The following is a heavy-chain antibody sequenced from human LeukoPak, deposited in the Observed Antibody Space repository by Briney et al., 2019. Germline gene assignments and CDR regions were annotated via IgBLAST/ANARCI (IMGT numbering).Heavy chain of an antibody. J-gene: IGHJ4*02. CDR3: ARGSRYSSGWQGVY. CDR1: GGSFSGYY. V-gene: IGHV4-34*01. CDR2: INHSGST. D-gene: IGHD6-19*01. Sequence: SETLSLTCAVYGGSFSGYYWSWIRQPPAKGLEWIGEINHSGSTNYNPSLKSRVTISVDTSKNQFSLKLSSVTAADTAVYYCARGSRYSSGWQGVYWGQGTLVTVSS.